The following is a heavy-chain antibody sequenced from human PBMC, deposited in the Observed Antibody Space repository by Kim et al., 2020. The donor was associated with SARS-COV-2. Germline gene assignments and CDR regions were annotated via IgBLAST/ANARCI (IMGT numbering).Heavy chain of an antibody. D-gene: IGHD5-12*01. Sequence: RYSPSFQGQVTISVDKSISTAYLQWSSLKASDTAMYYCARVGDGYNKIDYWGQGTLVTVSS. CDR3: ARVGDGYNKIDY. V-gene: IGHV5-51*01. J-gene: IGHJ4*02.